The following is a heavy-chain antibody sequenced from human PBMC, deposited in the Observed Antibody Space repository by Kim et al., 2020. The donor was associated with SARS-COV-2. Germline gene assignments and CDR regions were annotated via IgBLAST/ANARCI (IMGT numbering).Heavy chain of an antibody. CDR1: GGSFSGYY. D-gene: IGHD5-18*01. V-gene: IGHV4-34*01. CDR3: ARLFRGYSYAY. CDR2: INHSGST. Sequence: SETLSLTCAVYGGSFSGYYWSWIRQPPGKGLEWIGEINHSGSTNYNPSLKSRVTISVDTSKNQFSLKLSSVTAADTAVYYCARLFRGYSYAYWGQGTLVTVSS. J-gene: IGHJ4*02.